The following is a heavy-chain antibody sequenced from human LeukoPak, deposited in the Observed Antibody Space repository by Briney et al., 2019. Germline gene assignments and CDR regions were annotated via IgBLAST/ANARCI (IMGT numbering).Heavy chain of an antibody. Sequence: GESLKISCEGSGYSFTTYWIGWVRQMPGKDLEWMGIISPGDSDTRYSPSFQGQVTISADKSISTAYLQWSSLKASDTAIYYCARHFVPGRSWDPFHIWGRGTMVTVS. CDR2: ISPGDSDT. CDR1: GYSFTTYW. D-gene: IGHD6-13*01. CDR3: ARHFVPGRSWDPFHI. V-gene: IGHV5-51*01. J-gene: IGHJ3*02.